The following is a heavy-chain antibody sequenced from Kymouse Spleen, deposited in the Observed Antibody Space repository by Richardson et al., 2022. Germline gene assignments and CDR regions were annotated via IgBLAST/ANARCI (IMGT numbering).Heavy chain of an antibody. CDR2: IWYDGSNK. V-gene: IGHV3-33*01. J-gene: IGHJ6*02. Sequence: QVQLVESGGGVVQPGRSLRLSCAASGFTFSSYGMHWVRQAPGKGLEWVAVIWYDGSNKYYADSVKGRFTISRDNSKNTLYLQMNSLRAEDTAVYYCARERVHYSNYHYYYYYGMDVWGQGTTVTVSS. D-gene: IGHD4-11,IGHD4-11*01. CDR1: GFTFSSYG. CDR3: ARERVHYSNYHYYYYYGMDV.